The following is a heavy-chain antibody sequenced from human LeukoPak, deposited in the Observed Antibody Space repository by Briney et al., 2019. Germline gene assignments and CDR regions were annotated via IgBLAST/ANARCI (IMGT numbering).Heavy chain of an antibody. D-gene: IGHD4-17*01. CDR3: ARVTQTDYDFDY. CDR2: ISAYNGNT. J-gene: IGHJ4*02. CDR1: GYTFTSYG. V-gene: IGHV1-18*01. Sequence: GAAVKVSCKASGYTFTSYGISWVRQAPVQGLEWMGWISAYNGNTDYAQKLQGRVTMTTDTSTSTAYMELRSLRSDDTAVYYCARVTQTDYDFDYWGQGTLVTVSS.